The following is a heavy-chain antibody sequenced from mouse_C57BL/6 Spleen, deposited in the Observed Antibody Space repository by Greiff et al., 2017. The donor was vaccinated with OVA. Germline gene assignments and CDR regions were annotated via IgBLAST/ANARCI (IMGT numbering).Heavy chain of an antibody. V-gene: IGHV1-18*01. CDR2: INPNNGGT. CDR3: ARSCYGNYEYYFDY. J-gene: IGHJ2*01. CDR1: GYTFTDYN. Sequence: EVQLQQSGPELVKPGASVKIPCKASGYTFTDYNMDWVKQSHGKSLEWIGDINPNNGGTIYNQKFKGKATLTVDKSSSTAYMELRSLTSEDTAVYYCARSCYGNYEYYFDYWGQGTTLTVSS. D-gene: IGHD2-1*01.